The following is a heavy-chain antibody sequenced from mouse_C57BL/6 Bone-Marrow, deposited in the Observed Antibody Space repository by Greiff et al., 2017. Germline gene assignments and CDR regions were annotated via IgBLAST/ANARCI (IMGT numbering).Heavy chain of an antibody. V-gene: IGHV1-69*01. J-gene: IGHJ2*01. CDR3: ARDYSNLWYFDY. CDR2: IDPSAIYT. D-gene: IGHD2-5*01. Sequence: VQLQQPGAELVMPGASVKLSCKASGYTFTTYWMHWVKQRPGQGLEWIGDIDPSAIYTNYNQKFKGKSTLTVDKSSSPAYMQLSSLTSEDSAVDYCARDYSNLWYFDYWGQGTTLTVSS. CDR1: GYTFTTYW.